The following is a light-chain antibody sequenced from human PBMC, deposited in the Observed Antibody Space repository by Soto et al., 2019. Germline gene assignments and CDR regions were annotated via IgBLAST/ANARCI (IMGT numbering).Light chain of an antibody. V-gene: IGKV1-27*01. J-gene: IGKJ1*01. CDR3: QYYSTAPQT. CDR2: PAS. CDR1: QGISNY. Sequence: DIQMTQSPSSLSASVGDRVTITCRASQGISNYLAWYQQKPGKVPQLLIYPASTLRSGVPSRFSGSGSGTDFTLTISSLQPEDVATYYCQYYSTAPQTFGQGTKVEIK.